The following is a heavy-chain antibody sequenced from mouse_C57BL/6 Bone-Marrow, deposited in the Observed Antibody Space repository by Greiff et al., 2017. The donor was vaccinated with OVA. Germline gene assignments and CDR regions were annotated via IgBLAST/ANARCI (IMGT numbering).Heavy chain of an antibody. Sequence: VQLQQSGPELVKPGASVKISCKASGYTFTDYYINWVKQRPGQGLEWIGWIFPGSGSTYYNEKFKGKATLTVDKSSSTAYMLLSSLTSEDSAVYVCANLYYYGSSSWYFDVWGTGTTVTVSS. CDR1: GYTFTDYY. V-gene: IGHV1-75*01. CDR3: ANLYYYGSSSWYFDV. D-gene: IGHD1-1*01. CDR2: IFPGSGST. J-gene: IGHJ1*03.